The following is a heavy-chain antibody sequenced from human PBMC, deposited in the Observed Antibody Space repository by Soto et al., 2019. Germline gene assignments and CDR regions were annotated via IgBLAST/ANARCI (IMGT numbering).Heavy chain of an antibody. CDR3: ARRTRIAVAGTYWFDP. Sequence: PSETLSLTCTVSGGSISSYYWSWIRQPPGKGLEWIGYIYYSGSTNYNPSLKSRVTISVDTSKNQFSLKLSSVTAADTAVYYCARRTRIAVAGTYWFDPWGQGTLVTVSS. V-gene: IGHV4-59*01. D-gene: IGHD6-19*01. CDR2: IYYSGST. J-gene: IGHJ5*02. CDR1: GGSISSYY.